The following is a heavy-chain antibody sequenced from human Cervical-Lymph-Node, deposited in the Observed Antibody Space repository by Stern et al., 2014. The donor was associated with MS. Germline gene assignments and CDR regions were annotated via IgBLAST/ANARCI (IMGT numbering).Heavy chain of an antibody. J-gene: IGHJ4*02. V-gene: IGHV3-23*04. CDR1: GFTFSSYA. Sequence: EVRLVESGGGLVQPGGSLRLSCAASGFTFSSYAMSWVRQAPGKGLEWVSAISGSGTSTYYADSVKGRFTISRDNSKNTLYLQMNSLRAEDTAVYYCANNIVATQDFDYWGQGTLVTVSS. CDR3: ANNIVATQDFDY. D-gene: IGHD5-12*01. CDR2: ISGSGTST.